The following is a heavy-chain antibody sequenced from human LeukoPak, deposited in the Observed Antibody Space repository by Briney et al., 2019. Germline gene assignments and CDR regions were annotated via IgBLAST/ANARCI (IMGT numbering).Heavy chain of an antibody. V-gene: IGHV4-38-2*02. D-gene: IGHD2-15*01. CDR3: ARGGRAATPPY. Sequence: PSDTQSLICTVSDHSISSGYYWGWIRQPPGKGLGRIGSIYHSGSTYYNPSLKSRVTISVDTSKNQFSLKLSSVTAADTAVYYCARGGRAATPPYWGQGTLVTVSS. CDR1: DHSISSGYY. J-gene: IGHJ4*02. CDR2: IYHSGST.